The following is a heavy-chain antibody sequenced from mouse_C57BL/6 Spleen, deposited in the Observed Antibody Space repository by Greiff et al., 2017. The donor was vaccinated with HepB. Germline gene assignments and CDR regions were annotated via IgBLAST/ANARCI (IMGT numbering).Heavy chain of an antibody. D-gene: IGHD4-1*01. CDR2: IYPGDGDT. CDR1: GYAFSSSW. V-gene: IGHV1-82*01. Sequence: QVQLKESGPELVKPGASVKISCKASGYAFSSSWMNWVKQRPGKGLEWIGRIYPGDGDTNYNGKFKGKATLTADKSSSTAYMQLSSLTSEDSAVYFCARSELRRNAMDYWGQGTSVTVSS. CDR3: ARSELRRNAMDY. J-gene: IGHJ4*01.